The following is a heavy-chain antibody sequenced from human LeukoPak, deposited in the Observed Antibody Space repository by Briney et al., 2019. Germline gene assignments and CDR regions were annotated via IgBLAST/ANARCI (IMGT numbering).Heavy chain of an antibody. Sequence: SETLSLTCTVSGNSIANTFYYWSWLRQPAGKGLEWIGHIYTTGSTDYNPSLKSRVTISLDTSRNQFSLKLSSVTAADTAVYYCARRQDGHDYWGQGTLVTVSS. CDR2: IYTTGST. CDR3: ARRQDGHDY. CDR1: GNSIANTFYY. V-gene: IGHV4-61*09. J-gene: IGHJ4*02.